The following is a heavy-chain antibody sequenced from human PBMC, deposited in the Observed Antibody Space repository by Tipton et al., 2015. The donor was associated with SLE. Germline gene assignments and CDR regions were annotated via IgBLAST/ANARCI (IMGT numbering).Heavy chain of an antibody. CDR2: IYSGGST. D-gene: IGHD4-17*01. V-gene: IGHV3-53*01. CDR3: ARYGDYYWYFDL. Sequence: SLRLSCAASGFTFSSYAISWVRQAPGKGLEWVSAIYSGGSTYYADSVKGRFTISRGNSKNTLYLQINSLRAEDTAVYYCARYGDYYWYFDLWGRGTLVTVSS. J-gene: IGHJ2*01. CDR1: GFTFSSYA.